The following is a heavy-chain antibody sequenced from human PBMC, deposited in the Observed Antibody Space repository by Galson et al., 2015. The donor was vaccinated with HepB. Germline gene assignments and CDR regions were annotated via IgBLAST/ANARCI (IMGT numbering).Heavy chain of an antibody. CDR1: GGTFSSYA. CDR3: AEAPDYYGSGSYYNGVGYGMDV. CDR2: IIPIFGTA. J-gene: IGHJ6*02. D-gene: IGHD3-10*01. V-gene: IGHV1-69*13. Sequence: SVKVSCKASGGTFSSYAISWVRQAPGQGLEWMGGIIPIFGTANYAQKFQGRVTITADESTSTAYMELSSLRSEDTAVYYCAEAPDYYGSGSYYNGVGYGMDVWGQGTTVTVSS.